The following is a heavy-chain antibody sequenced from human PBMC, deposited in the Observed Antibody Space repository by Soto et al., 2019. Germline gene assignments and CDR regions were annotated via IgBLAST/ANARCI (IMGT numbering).Heavy chain of an antibody. Sequence: QVQLQQWSAGLLKPSETLSLTCAVYGGSFSGYYWSWIRQPPGKGLEWIGEINHSGSTNYNPSLKSRVTISVDTSKNQFSLKLSSVTAADTAVYYCARGGKQLRNYYYYYYMDVWGKGTTVTVSS. CDR2: INHSGST. CDR1: GGSFSGYY. D-gene: IGHD6-6*01. J-gene: IGHJ6*03. CDR3: ARGGKQLRNYYYYYYMDV. V-gene: IGHV4-34*01.